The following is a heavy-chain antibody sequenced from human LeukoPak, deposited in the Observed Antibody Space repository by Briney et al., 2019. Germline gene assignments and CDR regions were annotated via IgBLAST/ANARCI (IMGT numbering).Heavy chain of an antibody. CDR1: GFTFSSYA. CDR3: ARETPIRIAARRFDY. V-gene: IGHV3-30-3*01. CDR2: ISYDGSNK. Sequence: QPGGSLRLSCAASGFTFSSYAMHWVRQAPGKGLVWVAVISYDGSNKYYADSVKGRFTISRDNSKNTLYLQMNSLRAEDTAVYYCARETPIRIAARRFDYWGQGTLVTVSS. D-gene: IGHD6-6*01. J-gene: IGHJ4*02.